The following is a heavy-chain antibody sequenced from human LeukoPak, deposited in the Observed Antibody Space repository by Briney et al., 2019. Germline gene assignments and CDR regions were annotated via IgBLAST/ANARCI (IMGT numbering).Heavy chain of an antibody. V-gene: IGHV3-23*01. CDR1: GFTFSSYS. CDR2: ISGSGGST. J-gene: IGHJ4*02. CDR3: AKDRLDSSSWGDY. Sequence: PGGSLRLSCAASGFTFSSYSMNWVRQAPGKGLEWVSAISGSGGSTYYADSVKGRFTISRDNSKNTLYLQMNSLRAEDTAVYYCAKDRLDSSSWGDYWGQGTLVTVSS. D-gene: IGHD6-13*01.